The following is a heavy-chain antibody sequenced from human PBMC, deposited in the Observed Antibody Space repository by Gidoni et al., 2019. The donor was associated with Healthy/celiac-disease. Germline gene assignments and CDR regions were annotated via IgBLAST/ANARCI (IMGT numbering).Heavy chain of an antibody. Sequence: EVQLVESGGGVVRPGGSLRLSCAASGFTFDDYGMSWVRQAPGKGLEWVSGINWNGGSTNYADYVKGRFTISRDNAKNSLYLQMNSLRAEDTALYYCARAPESWATFGAVIPLDYWGQGTLVTVSS. CDR3: ARAPESWATFGAVIPLDY. D-gene: IGHD3-3*01. V-gene: IGHV3-20*04. CDR2: INWNGGST. CDR1: GFTFDDYG. J-gene: IGHJ4*02.